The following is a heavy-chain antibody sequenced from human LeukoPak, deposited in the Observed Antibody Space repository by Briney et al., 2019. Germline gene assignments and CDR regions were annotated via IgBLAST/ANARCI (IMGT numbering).Heavy chain of an antibody. J-gene: IGHJ4*02. CDR3: GKVRGYSYANEFHFEQ. D-gene: IGHD5-12*01. Sequence: GGSLRLSCAVSGFTVSGNYMTWVRQAPGKGLEWVSAIRGSGDNTYYADSVKGRFTISRDNSKNTLYLQMNSLRAEDTAIYYCGKVRGYSYANEFHFEQWGQGTLVTVSS. CDR1: GFTVSGNY. V-gene: IGHV3-23*01. CDR2: IRGSGDNT.